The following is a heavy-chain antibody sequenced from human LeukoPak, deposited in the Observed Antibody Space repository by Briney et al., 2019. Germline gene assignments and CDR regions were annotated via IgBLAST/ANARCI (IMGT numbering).Heavy chain of an antibody. CDR3: ARALMTTVVTLSWFDP. CDR1: GFTVSSNY. CDR2: IYSGGST. Sequence: GGSLRLSCAASGFTVSSNYMSWVRQAPGKGLEWVSVIYSGGSTYYADSVKGRFTISRDNSKNTLYLQMNSLRAEDTAVYYCARALMTTVVTLSWFDPWGQGTLVTVSS. D-gene: IGHD4-23*01. V-gene: IGHV3-53*01. J-gene: IGHJ5*02.